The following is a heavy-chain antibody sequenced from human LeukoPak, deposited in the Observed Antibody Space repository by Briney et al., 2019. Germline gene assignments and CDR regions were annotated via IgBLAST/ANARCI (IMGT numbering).Heavy chain of an antibody. CDR1: GYSFTTYW. Sequence: GESLKISCKGSGYSFTTYWIGWVRQMPGKGREWMGIVYPDDSDARYSPSFQGQVTISVDKSINTAFLQWSSLKASDTAMYYCARLSSGWCFNYWGQGALVTVSS. V-gene: IGHV5-51*01. J-gene: IGHJ4*02. CDR2: VYPDDSDA. CDR3: ARLSSGWCFNY. D-gene: IGHD6-19*01.